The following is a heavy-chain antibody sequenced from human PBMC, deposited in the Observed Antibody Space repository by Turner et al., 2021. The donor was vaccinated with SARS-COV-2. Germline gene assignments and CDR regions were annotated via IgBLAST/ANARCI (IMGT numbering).Heavy chain of an antibody. CDR3: ARDLGPYGMDV. D-gene: IGHD3-10*01. CDR2: IYSGVST. Sequence: EVQLVESGGGLIQPGGYLRLSCAASGLTVSSNYMSWVRQAPGKGLEWVSVIYSGVSTYYVDSVKGRFTISRDNSKNTLYLQMNSLRAEDTAVYYCARDLGPYGMDVWGQGTTVTVSS. CDR1: GLTVSSNY. J-gene: IGHJ6*02. V-gene: IGHV3-53*01.